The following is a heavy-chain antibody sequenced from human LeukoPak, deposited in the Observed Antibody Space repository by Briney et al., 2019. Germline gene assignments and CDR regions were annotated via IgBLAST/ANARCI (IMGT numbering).Heavy chain of an antibody. CDR1: GGSISSYY. D-gene: IGHD2/OR15-2a*01. CDR3: ARDFYASGFYFWFDP. V-gene: IGHV4-4*07. J-gene: IGHJ5*02. Sequence: ASETLSLTCTVSGGSISSYYWSWIRQSAGKGLEWIGRISPSGTTHYNPSLGSRVTMSVDTSNNYFSLRLSSVTAADTAVYYCARDFYASGFYFWFDPWGQGILVTVSS. CDR2: ISPSGTT.